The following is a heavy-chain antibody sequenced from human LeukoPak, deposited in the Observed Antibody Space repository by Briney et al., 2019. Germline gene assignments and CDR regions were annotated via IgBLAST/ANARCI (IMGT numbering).Heavy chain of an antibody. D-gene: IGHD5-18*01. CDR2: IDHSGST. Sequence: SETLSLTCAVYGRSFSGYYWSWIRQPPGKGLEWIGEIDHSGSTNYNPSLKSRVTISVDTSKNQFSLKLSSVTAADTAVYYCAREVDTAMGSNWFDPWGQGTLVTVSS. CDR1: GRSFSGYY. J-gene: IGHJ5*02. CDR3: AREVDTAMGSNWFDP. V-gene: IGHV4-34*01.